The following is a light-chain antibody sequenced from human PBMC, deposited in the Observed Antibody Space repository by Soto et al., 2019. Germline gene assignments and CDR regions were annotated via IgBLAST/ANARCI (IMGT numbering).Light chain of an antibody. Sequence: EIVLTQSPGTLPLSPGERATPSCRASQTVASTYLAWYQQKPGQAPRVLIYGASSRATGIPDRFSGSGSGTDFTLTISRLEPEDFAVYYCQQYGSSLTLTFGGGTKVDIK. V-gene: IGKV3-20*01. J-gene: IGKJ4*01. CDR2: GAS. CDR1: QTVASTY. CDR3: QQYGSSLTLT.